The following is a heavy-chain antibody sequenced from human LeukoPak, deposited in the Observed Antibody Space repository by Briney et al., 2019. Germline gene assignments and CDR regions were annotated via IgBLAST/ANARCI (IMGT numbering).Heavy chain of an antibody. CDR1: GFTFSSYG. J-gene: IGHJ6*02. CDR2: ITGSGDNT. D-gene: IGHD2-2*01. Sequence: PGRSLRLSCAASGFTFSSYGMHWVRQAPGKGLEWVSAITGSGDNTFHADSVKGRFTISRDNSKNTLFLQMNSLRADDTAVYYCARYCTTTSCRFYYGMDVWGQGTTVTVSS. V-gene: IGHV3-23*01. CDR3: ARYCTTTSCRFYYGMDV.